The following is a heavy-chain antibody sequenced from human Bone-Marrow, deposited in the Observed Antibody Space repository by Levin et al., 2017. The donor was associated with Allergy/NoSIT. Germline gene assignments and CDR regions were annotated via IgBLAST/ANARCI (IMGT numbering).Heavy chain of an antibody. CDR1: GFTFRSYA. D-gene: IGHD6-13*01. Sequence: AGGSLRLSCAASGFTFRSYAMNWVRQAPGKGLEWVSGISGSGDSSYFADSVKGRFTISRDNSKNTLYLQMSSLRADDTAVYYCAKDQVAPAGTFGRWFDPWGQGTLVTVSS. J-gene: IGHJ5*02. CDR2: ISGSGDSS. V-gene: IGHV3-23*01. CDR3: AKDQVAPAGTFGRWFDP.